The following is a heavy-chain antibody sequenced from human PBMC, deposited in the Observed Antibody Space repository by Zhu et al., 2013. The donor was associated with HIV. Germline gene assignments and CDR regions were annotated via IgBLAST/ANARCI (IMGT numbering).Heavy chain of an antibody. CDR2: IIPIFGTA. CDR3: ARAKYSSSWRDYYGMGR. Sequence: QVQLVQSGAEVKKPGSSVKVSCKASGGTFSSYAISWVRQAPGQGLEWMGGIIPIFGTANYAQKFQGRVTITADKSTSTAYMELSSLRSEDTAVYYCARAKYSSSWRDYYGMGRLGPRGPRVTVSS. D-gene: IGHD6-13*01. J-gene: IGHJ6*02. CDR1: GGTFSSYA. V-gene: IGHV1-69*06.